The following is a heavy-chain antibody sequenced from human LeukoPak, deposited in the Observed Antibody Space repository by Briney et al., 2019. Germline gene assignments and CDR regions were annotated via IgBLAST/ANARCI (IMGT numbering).Heavy chain of an antibody. CDR2: ISGSGGST. D-gene: IGHD3-22*01. J-gene: IGHJ4*02. V-gene: IGHV3-23*01. CDR3: AKDQGMWLSTPRYYFDY. CDR1: GFTFSSYA. Sequence: GGSLRLSCAASGFTFSSYAMSWVRQAPGKGLEWVSAISGSGGSTYYADSVKGRFTISRDNSKNTLYLQMNSLRAEDTAVYYCAKDQGMWLSTPRYYFDYWGQGTLVTVSS.